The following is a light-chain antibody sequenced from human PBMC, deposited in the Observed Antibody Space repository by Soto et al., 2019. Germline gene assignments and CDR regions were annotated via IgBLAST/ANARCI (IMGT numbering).Light chain of an antibody. CDR1: SSDVGSYNG. V-gene: IGLV2-18*02. CDR3: SSYTSSSTYV. CDR2: DVS. Sequence: QSVLTQPPSVSGSPRQSVTISCTGTSSDVGSYNGVSWYQQPPGTAPKLMIYDVSNRPSGVPDRFSGSKSGNTASLTIPGLQAEDEGDYYCSSYTSSSTYVFGTGTKVTVL. J-gene: IGLJ1*01.